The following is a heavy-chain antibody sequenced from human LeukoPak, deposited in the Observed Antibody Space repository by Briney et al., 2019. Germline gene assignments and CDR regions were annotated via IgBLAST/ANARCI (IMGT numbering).Heavy chain of an antibody. CDR3: AKDRRTYYYMDV. CDR2: ISGDGGST. CDR1: GFTFDDYA. V-gene: IGHV3-43*02. Sequence: GGSLRLSCAASGFTFDDYAMHWVRQAPGKGLEWVSLISGDGGSTYYADSVKGRFTIPRDNSKNSLYLQMNSLRTEDTALYYCAKDRRTYYYMDVWGKGTTVTVSS. J-gene: IGHJ6*03.